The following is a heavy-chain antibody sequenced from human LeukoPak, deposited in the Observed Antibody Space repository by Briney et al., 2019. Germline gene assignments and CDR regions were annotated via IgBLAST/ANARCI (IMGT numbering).Heavy chain of an antibody. CDR2: INPNSGGT. CDR1: GYTFTGYY. CDR3: ARDFLLWFGELNKALYGMDV. D-gene: IGHD3-10*01. V-gene: IGHV1-2*02. Sequence: GASVKVSCKASGYTFTGYYMHWVRQAPGQGLEWMGWINPNSGGTNYAQKFQGRVTMTRDTSISTAYMELSRLRSDDTAVYYCARDFLLWFGELNKALYGMDVWGQGTTVTVSS. J-gene: IGHJ6*02.